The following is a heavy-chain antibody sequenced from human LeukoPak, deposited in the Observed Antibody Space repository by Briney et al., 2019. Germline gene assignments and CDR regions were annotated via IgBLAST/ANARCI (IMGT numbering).Heavy chain of an antibody. D-gene: IGHD3-10*01. CDR1: GFTFSSYA. V-gene: IGHV3-23*01. J-gene: IGHJ4*02. CDR3: AKDQTTLWFGELFP. Sequence: GGSLRLSCAASGFTFSSYAMSWVRKAPGKGLEWVSAISGSGGSTYYADSVKGRFTISRDNSKNTLYLQMNSLRAEDTAVYYCAKDQTTLWFGELFPGGQGTLVTVSS. CDR2: ISGSGGST.